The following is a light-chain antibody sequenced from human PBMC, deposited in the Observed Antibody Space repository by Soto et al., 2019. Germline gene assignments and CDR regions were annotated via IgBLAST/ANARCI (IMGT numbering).Light chain of an antibody. CDR3: QQYDFSPPLYT. J-gene: IGKJ2*01. CDR1: QNVDSTY. V-gene: IGKV3-20*01. Sequence: VFTQSPVTLTLTPGETATLSCRASQNVDSTYLAWYQQKPGLPPTLLIYATSTRAAGIPDRFSGSGSGTDFTLTIDRLELEDFAVYYCQQYDFSPPLYTFGQ. CDR2: ATS.